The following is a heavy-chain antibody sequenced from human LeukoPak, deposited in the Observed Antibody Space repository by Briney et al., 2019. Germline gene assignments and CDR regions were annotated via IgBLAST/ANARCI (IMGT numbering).Heavy chain of an antibody. D-gene: IGHD1-26*01. CDR3: ARDGVVGATFDY. Sequence: ASVKVSCKASGYTFTGYYMHWVRQAPGQGLEWMGWINPNSGGTNYAQKLQGRVTMTTDTSTSTAYMELRSLRSDDTAVYYCARDGVVGATFDYWGQGTLVTVSS. CDR2: INPNSGGT. CDR1: GYTFTGYY. J-gene: IGHJ4*02. V-gene: IGHV1-2*02.